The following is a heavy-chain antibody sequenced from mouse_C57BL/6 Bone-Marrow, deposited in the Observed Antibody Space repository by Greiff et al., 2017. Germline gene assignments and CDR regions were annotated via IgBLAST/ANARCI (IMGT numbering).Heavy chain of an antibody. CDR2: INPYNGGT. V-gene: IGHV1-19*01. J-gene: IGHJ2*01. Sequence: EVQLQQSGPVLVKPGASVKMSCKASGYTFPDYYMNWVKQSHGKSLEWIGVINPYNGGTSYNQKFKGKATLTVDKSSSTAYMELNSLTSEDSAVYYCARNFAYFDYWGQGTTLTVSS. CDR1: GYTFPDYY. CDR3: ARNFAYFDY.